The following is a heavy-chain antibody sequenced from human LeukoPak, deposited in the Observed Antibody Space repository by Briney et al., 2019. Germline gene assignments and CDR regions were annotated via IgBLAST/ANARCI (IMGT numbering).Heavy chain of an antibody. CDR3: AKGANYYDSSHGDY. Sequence: GGSLTLSCGASGFTFSSHAMNWVRQAPGKGLEWVSAISGSGGSTYYADSVKGRFTISRDNSKNTLYLQMNSLRAEDTAVYYCAKGANYYDSSHGDYWGQGPLVTVSS. D-gene: IGHD3-22*01. J-gene: IGHJ4*02. V-gene: IGHV3-23*01. CDR1: GFTFSSHA. CDR2: ISGSGGST.